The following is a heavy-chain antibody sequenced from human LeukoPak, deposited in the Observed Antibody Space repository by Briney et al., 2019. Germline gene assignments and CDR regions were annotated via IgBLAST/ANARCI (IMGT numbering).Heavy chain of an antibody. CDR3: ARSYYYDSSGYAHFDY. D-gene: IGHD3-22*01. V-gene: IGHV1-69*05. J-gene: IGHJ4*02. CDR2: IIPIFGTA. Sequence: ASVKVSCKASGGTFRSYAISWVRQAPGQGLEWMGGIIPIFGTANYAQKFQGRVTITTDESTSTAYMELSSLRSEDTAVYYCARSYYYDSSGYAHFDYWGQGTLVTVSS. CDR1: GGTFRSYA.